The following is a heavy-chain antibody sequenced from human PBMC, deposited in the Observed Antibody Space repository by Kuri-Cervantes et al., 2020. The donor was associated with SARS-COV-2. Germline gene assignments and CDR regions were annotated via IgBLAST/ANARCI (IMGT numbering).Heavy chain of an antibody. Sequence: GGSLRLSCAASGFTFSSYGMHWVRQAPGKGLEWVAFIRYDGSNKYYADSVKGRFTISRDNSKNTLYLQMNSLRDEDTAVYYCAKGALTGVICVLDAFDIWGQGTMVAVSS. J-gene: IGHJ3*02. CDR2: IRYDGSNK. V-gene: IGHV3-30*02. CDR3: AKGALTGVICVLDAFDI. CDR1: GFTFSSYG. D-gene: IGHD4-23*01.